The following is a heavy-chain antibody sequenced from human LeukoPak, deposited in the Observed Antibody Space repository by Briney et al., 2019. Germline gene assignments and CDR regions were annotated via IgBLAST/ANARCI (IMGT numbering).Heavy chain of an antibody. Sequence: ASVKVSCKASGYTFTGYCISRVRQAPGQGLEWMGWISAYNGDTNYAQKLQGRVTMTTDTSTSTAYMELRSLRAEDTAVYYCARNEESWYDAFDIWGQGTMVTVSS. J-gene: IGHJ3*02. D-gene: IGHD6-13*01. CDR3: ARNEESWYDAFDI. CDR2: ISAYNGDT. CDR1: GYTFTGYC. V-gene: IGHV1-18*04.